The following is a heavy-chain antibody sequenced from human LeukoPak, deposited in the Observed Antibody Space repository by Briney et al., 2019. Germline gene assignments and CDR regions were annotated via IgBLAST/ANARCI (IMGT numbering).Heavy chain of an antibody. CDR3: AREAPGTGDSSGYYPQDAFDI. J-gene: IGHJ3*02. D-gene: IGHD3-22*01. CDR1: GGSISSYY. Sequence: SETLSLTCTGSGGSISSYYWSWIRQPPGKGLEWIGYIYYSGSTNYNPSLKSRVTISVDTSKNQFSLKLSSVTAADTAVYYCAREAPGTGDSSGYYPQDAFDIWGQGTMVTVSS. CDR2: IYYSGST. V-gene: IGHV4-59*01.